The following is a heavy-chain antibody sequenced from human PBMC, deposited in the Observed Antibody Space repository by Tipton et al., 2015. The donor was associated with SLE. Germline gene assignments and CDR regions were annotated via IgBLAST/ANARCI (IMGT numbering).Heavy chain of an antibody. CDR1: GFTFSSYA. J-gene: IGHJ4*02. Sequence: GSLRLSCAASGFTFSSYAMSWVRQAPGKGLEWVSAISGSGGSTYYADSVKGRFTISRDNSKNTLYLQMNSLRAEDTAVYYCAKMGVCCTNGVYHPFDYWGQGTLVTVSS. D-gene: IGHD2-8*01. V-gene: IGHV3-23*01. CDR3: AKMGVCCTNGVYHPFDY. CDR2: ISGSGGST.